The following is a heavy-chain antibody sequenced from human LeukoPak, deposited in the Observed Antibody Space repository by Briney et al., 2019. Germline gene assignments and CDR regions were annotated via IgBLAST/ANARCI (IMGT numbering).Heavy chain of an antibody. Sequence: ASVKVSCKASGYTFTGYYMHWVRQAPGQGLEWMGWINPNSGGTNYAQKFQGRVTMTRDTSISTAYMELSRLRSDDTAVYYCASSLGYKWLDYYYYYMDVWGKGTTVTISS. CDR2: INPNSGGT. CDR3: ASSLGYKWLDYYYYYMDV. V-gene: IGHV1-2*02. D-gene: IGHD6-19*01. J-gene: IGHJ6*03. CDR1: GYTFTGYY.